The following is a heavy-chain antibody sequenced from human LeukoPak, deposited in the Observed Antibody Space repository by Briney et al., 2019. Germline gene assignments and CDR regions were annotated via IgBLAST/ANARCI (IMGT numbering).Heavy chain of an antibody. V-gene: IGHV3-7*03. J-gene: IGHJ4*02. D-gene: IGHD3-22*01. Sequence: PGGSLRLSCAAYGVTFSSCCMTWVRQAPGKGLEWVANIKEDGSKKNYVDSVKGRFTIFRDNAKNSLYLQMNSLRAEDTAVYYCATPLDYYDSSGYHQGGDWGQGTLVTVSS. CDR3: ATPLDYYDSSGYHQGGD. CDR2: IKEDGSKK. CDR1: GVTFSSCC.